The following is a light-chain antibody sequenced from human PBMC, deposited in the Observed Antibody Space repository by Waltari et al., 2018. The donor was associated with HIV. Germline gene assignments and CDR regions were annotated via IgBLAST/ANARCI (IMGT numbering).Light chain of an antibody. V-gene: IGKV1-39*01. J-gene: IGKJ4*01. CDR3: QQSYSTLT. Sequence: DIQMTQSPSSLSASVGDRVTITCRASQSISRYLNWYQQKPGKAPKLLIYAASSLQSGVPSRFSCSGSGTDFTLTISSLQPEDFATYYCQQSYSTLTFGGGTKVEIK. CDR1: QSISRY. CDR2: AAS.